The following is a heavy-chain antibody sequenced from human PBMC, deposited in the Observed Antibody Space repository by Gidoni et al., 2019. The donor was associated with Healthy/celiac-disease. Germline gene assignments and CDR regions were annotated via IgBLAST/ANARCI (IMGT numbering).Heavy chain of an antibody. V-gene: IGHV3-49*05. CDR1: GFTFGDYA. J-gene: IGHJ3*02. CDR2: IRSKAYGGTT. CDR3: TRDLVAAAGIKGGRAFDI. Sequence: EVQLVESGGGLVKPGRSLRLSCTASGFTFGDYAMSWFRQAPGKGLEWVGFIRSKAYGGTTEYAASVKGRFTISRDDSKSIAYLQMNSLKTEDTAVYYCTRDLVAAAGIKGGRAFDIWGQGTMVTVSS. D-gene: IGHD6-13*01.